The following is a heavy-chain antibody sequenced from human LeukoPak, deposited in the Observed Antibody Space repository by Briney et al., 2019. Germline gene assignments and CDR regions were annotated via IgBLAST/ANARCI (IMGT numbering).Heavy chain of an antibody. CDR1: GFTFSSHW. D-gene: IGHD5-12*01. V-gene: IGHV3-7*01. J-gene: IGHJ4*02. CDR2: IKQDGSER. CDR3: ARGEWLRSHYFDF. Sequence: GGSLRLSCAASGFTFSSHWMSWVRQAPGKGLEWVANIKQDGSERYYVDSVKGRFTISRDNAKNSLYLQMNSLRAEDTAVYYCARGEWLRSHYFDFWGQGTLVTVSS.